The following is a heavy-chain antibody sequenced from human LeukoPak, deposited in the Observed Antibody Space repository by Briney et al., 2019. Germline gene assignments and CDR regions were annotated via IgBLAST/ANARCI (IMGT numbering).Heavy chain of an antibody. CDR3: ARDYGGSSPFDY. CDR2: ISRSGSTI. J-gene: IGHJ4*02. Sequence: GGSLRLSCAASGFTFSSCEMHWVRQAPGKGLEWVSYISRSGSTIFYADSVKGRFTISRDNAKNSLYLQMNSLRAEDTAVYYCARDYGGSSPFDYWGQGTLVTVSS. D-gene: IGHD4-23*01. CDR1: GFTFSSCE. V-gene: IGHV3-48*03.